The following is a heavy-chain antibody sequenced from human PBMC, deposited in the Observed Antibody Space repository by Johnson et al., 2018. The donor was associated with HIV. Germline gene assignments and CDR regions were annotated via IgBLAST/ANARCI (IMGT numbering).Heavy chain of an antibody. CDR2: IYSGGTT. CDR3: ARDRGDMVRGGAAFDI. D-gene: IGHD3-10*01. Sequence: VQLVESGGGLVQPGGSLRLSCAASGFTVSSNYMSCVRQAPGKGLEWVSVIYSGGTTYHADSVKGRFTISRDNSKNTLYLQMNSLRAEDTAVYYCARDRGDMVRGGAAFDIWGQGTMVTVSS. V-gene: IGHV3-66*01. CDR1: GFTVSSNY. J-gene: IGHJ3*02.